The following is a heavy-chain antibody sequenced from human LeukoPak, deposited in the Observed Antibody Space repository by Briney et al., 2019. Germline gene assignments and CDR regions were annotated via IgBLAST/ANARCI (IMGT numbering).Heavy chain of an antibody. J-gene: IGHJ4*02. CDR2: IRYDGTNK. CDR3: AKAEYQLENFDY. Sequence: GGSLRLSCAASGFTFSSYGMHWVRQAPGKGLEWVVFIRYDGTNKYYADSVKGRFTISRDNSKNTLFLQMNSLRTEDTAVYYCAKAEYQLENFDYWGQGTLVTVSS. D-gene: IGHD2-2*01. CDR1: GFTFSSYG. V-gene: IGHV3-30*02.